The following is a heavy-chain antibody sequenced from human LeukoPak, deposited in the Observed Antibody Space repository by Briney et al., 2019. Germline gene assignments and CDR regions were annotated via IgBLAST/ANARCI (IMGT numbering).Heavy chain of an antibody. Sequence: ASVKVSCKASGYTFTSYYMHWVRQAPGQGLEWMGIINPSGGSTSYAQKFQGRVTMTRDMSTSTVYMELSSLRSEDTAVYYCARDRPITPFHGSRYYYMDVWGKGTTVTISS. D-gene: IGHD5-24*01. CDR2: INPSGGST. J-gene: IGHJ6*03. V-gene: IGHV1-46*01. CDR1: GYTFTSYY. CDR3: ARDRPITPFHGSRYYYMDV.